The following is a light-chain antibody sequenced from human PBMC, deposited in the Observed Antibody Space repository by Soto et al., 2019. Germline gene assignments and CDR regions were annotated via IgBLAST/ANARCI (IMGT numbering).Light chain of an antibody. J-gene: IGKJ5*01. V-gene: IGKV1-33*01. CDR1: QDISHF. Sequence: DIQMTQSPSSLSASVGDRVTITCQASQDISHFLNWYQHKPGTAPKLLIYAASNLETGVPSRFSGRGSGTDFTLSISSLQPEDIATYYCQQYDYPPLTFGQGTRLEIK. CDR2: AAS. CDR3: QQYDYPPLT.